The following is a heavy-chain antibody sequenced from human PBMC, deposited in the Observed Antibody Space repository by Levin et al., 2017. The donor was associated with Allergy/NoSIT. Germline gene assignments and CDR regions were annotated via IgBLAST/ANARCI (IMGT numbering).Heavy chain of an antibody. CDR1: GGSISSSNW. D-gene: IGHD6-13*01. V-gene: IGHV4-4*02. CDR3: ARGRNPSWYRNGFDP. J-gene: IGHJ5*02. CDR2: IYHSGST. Sequence: SQTLSLTCAVSGGSISSSNWWSWVRQPPGKGLEWIGEIYHSGSTNYNPSLKSRVTISVDKSKNQFSLKLSSVTAADTAVYYCARGRNPSWYRNGFDPWGQGTLVTVSS.